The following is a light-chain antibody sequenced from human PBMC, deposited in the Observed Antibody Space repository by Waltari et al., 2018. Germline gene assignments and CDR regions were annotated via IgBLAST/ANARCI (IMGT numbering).Light chain of an antibody. CDR3: QVWDDSNNSGV. J-gene: IGLJ2*01. Sequence: SYVLTQTPSVSLAPGQPAIITCGGDNHESNSVHWYQLQPGQAPVLVMFYDSDRPPGIPDRFSGSNSGNTATLTISRVEDDDEADYFCQVWDDSNNSGVFGGGTKLTVL. CDR2: YDS. CDR1: NHESNS. V-gene: IGLV3-21*04.